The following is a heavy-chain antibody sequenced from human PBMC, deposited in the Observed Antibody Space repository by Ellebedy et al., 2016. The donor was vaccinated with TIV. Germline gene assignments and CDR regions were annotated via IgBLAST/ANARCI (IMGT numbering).Heavy chain of an antibody. D-gene: IGHD5-18*01. J-gene: IGHJ4*02. CDR1: GGSISSYY. CDR3: ARASYSYGIAPIN. V-gene: IGHV4-59*01. CDR2: IYYSGST. Sequence: MPGGSLRLSCTVSGGSISSYYWSWIRQPPGKGLEWIGYIYYSGSTNYNPSLKSRVTISEDTSKNQFSLKLSSVTAADTAVYYCARASYSYGIAPINWGQGTLVTVSS.